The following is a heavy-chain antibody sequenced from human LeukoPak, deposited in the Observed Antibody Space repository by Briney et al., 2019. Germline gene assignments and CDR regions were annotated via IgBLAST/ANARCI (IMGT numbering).Heavy chain of an antibody. CDR1: GGSISSYY. CDR2: IYYSGST. D-gene: IGHD2-15*01. J-gene: IGHJ3*02. V-gene: IGHV4-59*01. Sequence: SETLSLTCTVSGGSISSYYWSWIRQPPGKGLEWIGYIYYSGSTNYNPSLKSRVTISVDTSKNQFSLKLSSVTAADTAVYYCARRPICSGGSCYSVSNAFDIWGQGTMVTVSS. CDR3: ARRPICSGGSCYSVSNAFDI.